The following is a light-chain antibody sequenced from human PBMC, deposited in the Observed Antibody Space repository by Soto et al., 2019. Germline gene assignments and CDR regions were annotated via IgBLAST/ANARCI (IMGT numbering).Light chain of an antibody. J-gene: IGKJ1*01. Sequence: EIVMTQSPATLSVSPGERATLSCRASQSVSSNLAWYQQKPGQAPRLLIYGASTRATGIPARFSGSGSVTEFTNSISSLQAEDFEVYYYQQYNNWPPWTFGQGTKVEIK. CDR3: QQYNNWPPWT. V-gene: IGKV3-15*01. CDR1: QSVSSN. CDR2: GAS.